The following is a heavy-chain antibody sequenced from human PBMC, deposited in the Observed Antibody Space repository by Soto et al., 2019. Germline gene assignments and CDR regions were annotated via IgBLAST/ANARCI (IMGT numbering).Heavy chain of an antibody. V-gene: IGHV3-13*01. CDR1: GFTFSSYD. J-gene: IGHJ6*02. D-gene: IGHD3-10*01. Sequence: GGSLRLSCAASGFTFSSYDMHWVRQATGKGLEWVSAIGTAGDTYYPGSVKGRFTISRENAKNSLYLQMNSLRAEDTAVYYCARDHGPGYYYGMDVWGQGTTVTVSS. CDR3: ARDHGPGYYYGMDV. CDR2: IGTAGDT.